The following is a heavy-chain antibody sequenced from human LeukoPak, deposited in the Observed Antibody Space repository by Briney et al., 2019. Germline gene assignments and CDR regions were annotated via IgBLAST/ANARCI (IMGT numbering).Heavy chain of an antibody. Sequence: VGTLSLSCAASGFTFTGYNMNCVGQSPGKGRECFSAISSTGATASYAASVKGRFTISRDNSKNTLSLQMNTLRAEDTVIYSCATNGDRGAYCSGGSCYPYYYQNMDVWGKGTTVTISS. CDR3: ATNGDRGAYCSGGSCYPYYYQNMDV. D-gene: IGHD2-15*01. V-gene: IGHV3-23*01. J-gene: IGHJ6*03. CDR2: ISSTGATA. CDR1: GFTFTGYN.